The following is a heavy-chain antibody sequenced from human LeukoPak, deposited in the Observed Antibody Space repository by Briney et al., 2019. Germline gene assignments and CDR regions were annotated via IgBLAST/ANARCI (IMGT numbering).Heavy chain of an antibody. D-gene: IGHD6-6*01. CDR2: IYPGDSDT. Sequence: GESLKISCKGSGYSFTSYWIGWVRQMPGKGLEWMGIIYPGDSDTRYSPSFQGQVTISADKSISTAYPQWSSLKASDTAMYYCARQATYSSSYDAFDIWGQGTMVTVSS. J-gene: IGHJ3*02. CDR1: GYSFTSYW. CDR3: ARQATYSSSYDAFDI. V-gene: IGHV5-51*01.